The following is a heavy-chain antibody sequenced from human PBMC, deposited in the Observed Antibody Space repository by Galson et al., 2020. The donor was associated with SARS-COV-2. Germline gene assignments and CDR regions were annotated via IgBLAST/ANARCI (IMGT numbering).Heavy chain of an antibody. Sequence: GASLKISCRGSGYTFSNTWNTWVRPMPGKGLEWMGVIYLGDSVTKYSPSFQGQVTISADKSTNTAYLLLSSLKASDTGTYYCTRASTKDPLVSTLAPCSSSTAGGTADLGCLVNDYY. CDR1: GYTFSNTW. D-gene: IGHD2-2*01. CDR3: TRASTKDPLVSTLAPCSSSTAGGTADLGCLVNDYY. V-gene: IGHV5-51*01. J-gene: IGHJ6*01. CDR2: IYLGDSVT.